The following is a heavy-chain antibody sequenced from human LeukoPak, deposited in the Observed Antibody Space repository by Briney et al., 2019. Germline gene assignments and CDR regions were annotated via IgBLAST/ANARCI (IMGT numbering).Heavy chain of an antibody. V-gene: IGHV4-39*07. CDR2: IYHSGST. Sequence: SETLSLTCTVSGGSISSSSYYWGWIRQPPGKGLEWIGSIYHSGSTYYNPSLKSRVTISVDTSKNQFSLKLSSVTAADTAVYYCARDLIRITIFGVVITSWFDPWGQGTLVTVSS. J-gene: IGHJ5*02. D-gene: IGHD3-3*01. CDR3: ARDLIRITIFGVVITSWFDP. CDR1: GGSISSSSYY.